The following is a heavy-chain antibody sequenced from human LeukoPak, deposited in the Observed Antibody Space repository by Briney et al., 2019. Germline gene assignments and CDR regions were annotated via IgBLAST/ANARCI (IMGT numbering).Heavy chain of an antibody. J-gene: IGHJ3*02. CDR1: GFTFSSYG. Sequence: GGSLRLSCAASGFTFSSYGMHWVRQAPGKGLEWVAFIRYDGSNKYYADSVKGRFTISRDNSKNTLYLQMNSLRAEDTAVYYCAKDGVSSGYAFDIWGQGTMVTVSS. CDR3: AKDGVSSGYAFDI. D-gene: IGHD3-22*01. V-gene: IGHV3-30*02. CDR2: IRYDGSNK.